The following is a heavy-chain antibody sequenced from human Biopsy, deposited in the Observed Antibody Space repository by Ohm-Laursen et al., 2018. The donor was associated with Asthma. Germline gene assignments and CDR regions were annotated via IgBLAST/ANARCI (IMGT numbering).Heavy chain of an antibody. Sequence: ASAKVSCKASAYTITSNAMHWVRQAPGQRLEGMGWINAGNGNTKYSQKFQGRVSITRDTSASTAYMELRSLRSEDTAAYYCARTYYDFLTGQVKDAFGIWGQGTMVTVSS. CDR3: ARTYYDFLTGQVKDAFGI. D-gene: IGHD3-9*01. J-gene: IGHJ3*02. V-gene: IGHV1-3*01. CDR1: AYTITSNA. CDR2: INAGNGNT.